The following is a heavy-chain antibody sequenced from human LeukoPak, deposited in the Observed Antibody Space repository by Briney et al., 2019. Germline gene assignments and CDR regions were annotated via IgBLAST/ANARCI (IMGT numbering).Heavy chain of an antibody. J-gene: IGHJ4*02. CDR3: ARLGDDNGGWYYFDY. CDR1: GGSFSSSNYY. CDR2: YHYTGNT. Sequence: PSETLSLTCTVSGGSFSSSNYYWGWIRQPPGKGLEWIVTYHYTGNTYYNPSLQSRVTISVDTSKNQFSLKLSSVTAADTAVYYCARLGDDNGGWYYFDYWGQGTLVTVAS. D-gene: IGHD6-19*01. V-gene: IGHV4-39*01.